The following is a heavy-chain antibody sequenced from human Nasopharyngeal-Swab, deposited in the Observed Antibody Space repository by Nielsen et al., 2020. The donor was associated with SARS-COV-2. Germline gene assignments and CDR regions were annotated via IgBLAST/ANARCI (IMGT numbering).Heavy chain of an antibody. CDR1: GGTFNSYA. CDR2: IIPIFGTA. J-gene: IGHJ4*02. Sequence: SVKVSCKASGGTFNSYAISWVRQAPGQGLEWMGGIIPIFGTANYAQKFQGRVTITADESTSTAYMELSSLRSEDTAVYYCARGLIVGATDVAWFFDYWGQGTLVTVSS. CDR3: ARGLIVGATDVAWFFDY. V-gene: IGHV1-69*13. D-gene: IGHD1-26*01.